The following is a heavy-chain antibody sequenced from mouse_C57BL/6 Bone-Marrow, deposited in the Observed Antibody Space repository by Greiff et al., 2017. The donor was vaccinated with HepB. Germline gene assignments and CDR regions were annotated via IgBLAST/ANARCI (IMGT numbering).Heavy chain of an antibody. CDR1: GYTFTSYR. Sequence: QVQLQQPGAELVRPGTSVKLSCKASGYTFTSYRMHWVKQRPGQGLEWIGVIDPSDSYTNYNQKFKGKATLTVDTSSSTAYMQLSSLTSEDSAVYYCARDYSNWDYYAMDYWGQGTSVTVSS. CDR2: IDPSDSYT. V-gene: IGHV1-59*01. J-gene: IGHJ4*01. CDR3: ARDYSNWDYYAMDY. D-gene: IGHD2-5*01.